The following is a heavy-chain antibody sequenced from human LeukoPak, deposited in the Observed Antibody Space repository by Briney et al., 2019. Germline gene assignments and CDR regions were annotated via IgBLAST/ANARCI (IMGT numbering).Heavy chain of an antibody. Sequence: GASVKVSCKASGGTFSSYAISWVRQAPGQGLEWMGRIIPILGIANYAQKFQGRVTITADKSTSTAYMELSSLRSEDTAVYYCAREGAYSGYGDRAFDIWGQGTMVTVSS. D-gene: IGHD5-12*01. CDR2: IIPILGIA. J-gene: IGHJ3*02. CDR3: AREGAYSGYGDRAFDI. CDR1: GGTFSSYA. V-gene: IGHV1-69*04.